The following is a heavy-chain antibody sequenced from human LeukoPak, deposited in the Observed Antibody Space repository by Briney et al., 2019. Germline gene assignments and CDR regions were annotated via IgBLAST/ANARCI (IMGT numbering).Heavy chain of an antibody. CDR3: ARATGTWGHDGFDI. J-gene: IGHJ3*02. Sequence: ASVKVSCKAYGYTFMSHGISWVRQAPGQGLEWRGWISGYSSNTNYAQRLQGRVTMTTDTSTNTAYMELRSLRSDDTAVYYCARATGTWGHDGFDIWGQGTMVTVSS. D-gene: IGHD3-16*01. CDR1: GYTFMSHG. V-gene: IGHV1-18*01. CDR2: ISGYSSNT.